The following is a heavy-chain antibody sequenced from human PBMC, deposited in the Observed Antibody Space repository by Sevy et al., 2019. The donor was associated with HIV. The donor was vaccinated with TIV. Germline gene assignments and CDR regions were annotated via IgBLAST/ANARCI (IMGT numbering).Heavy chain of an antibody. V-gene: IGHV3-64D*09. CDR1: GFTFSGSA. CDR3: VKDSICYDSSSGYRPFYYYGMDV. D-gene: IGHD3-3*01. CDR2: ISSSGSGT. J-gene: IGHJ6*02. Sequence: GGSLRLSCSASGFTFSGSALHWVRQAPGKGLEYVSVISSSGSGTYYAESVKGRFTISRDNSKNTLYLQMRSLRTEDTAVYYCVKDSICYDSSSGYRPFYYYGMDVWGQGTSVTVSS.